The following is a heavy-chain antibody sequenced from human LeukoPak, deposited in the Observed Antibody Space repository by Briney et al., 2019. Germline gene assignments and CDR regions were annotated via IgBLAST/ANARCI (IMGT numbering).Heavy chain of an antibody. CDR3: ARVCREGSLFDF. D-gene: IGHD2-15*01. CDR2: INPSGGST. V-gene: IGHV1-46*03. CDR1: GYTFTGYC. J-gene: IGHJ4*02. Sequence: GASVKVSCKASGYTFTGYCMHWVRQAPGQGPEWMGIINPSGGSTSYAQKFQGRVTMTRDTSTSTVYMELSSLRSEDTAVYYCARVCREGSLFDFWGQGTLVTVSS.